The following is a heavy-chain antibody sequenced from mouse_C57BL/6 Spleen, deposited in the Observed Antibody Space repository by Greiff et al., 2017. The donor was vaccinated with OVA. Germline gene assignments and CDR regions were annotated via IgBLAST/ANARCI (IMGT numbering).Heavy chain of an antibody. Sequence: EVQLVESGGGLVQPGGSLKLSCAASGFTFSDYGMAWVRQAPRKGPEWVAFISNLAYSIYYADTVTGRFTISRENAKNTLYLEMSSLRSEDTAMYYCARGGYYGSGAWFAYWGQGTLVTVSA. CDR1: GFTFSDYG. CDR2: ISNLAYSI. CDR3: ARGGYYGSGAWFAY. D-gene: IGHD1-1*01. V-gene: IGHV5-15*01. J-gene: IGHJ3*01.